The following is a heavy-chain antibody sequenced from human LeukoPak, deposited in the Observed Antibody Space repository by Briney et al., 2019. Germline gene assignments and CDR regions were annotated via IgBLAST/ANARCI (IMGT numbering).Heavy chain of an antibody. CDR2: IYYSGST. V-gene: IGHV4-39*01. CDR3: ARTFIVVVVADAFDI. D-gene: IGHD2-15*01. J-gene: IGHJ3*02. Sequence: SETLSLTCTVSGGSISSSSYYWGWIRQPPGKGLEWIGSIYYSGSTYYNPSLKSRVTISVDTSENQFSLKLSSVTAADTAVYYCARTFIVVVVADAFDIWGQGTMVTVSS. CDR1: GGSISSSSYY.